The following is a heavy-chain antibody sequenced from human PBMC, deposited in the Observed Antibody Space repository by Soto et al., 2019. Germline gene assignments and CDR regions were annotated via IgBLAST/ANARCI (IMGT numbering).Heavy chain of an antibody. V-gene: IGHV4-34*01. J-gene: IGHJ5*02. CDR2: INHSGST. CDR1: GGSFSGYY. D-gene: IGHD1-1*01. Sequence: QVQLQQWGAGLLKPSETLSLTCAVYGGSFSGYYWSWIRQPPGKGLEWIGEINHSGSTNYNPSIKSRVTVSVVTSKNQLSLKLSSATAADTAVYYCARGRHNGGRNWFDPWGQGTLVTVSS. CDR3: ARGRHNGGRNWFDP.